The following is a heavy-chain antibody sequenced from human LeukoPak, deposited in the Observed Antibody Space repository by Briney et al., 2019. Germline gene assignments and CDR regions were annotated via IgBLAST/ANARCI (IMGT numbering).Heavy chain of an antibody. CDR2: IYYSGST. J-gene: IGHJ4*02. Sequence: SQTLSLTCAVSGGSISSGGYSWSWIRQPPGKGLEWNGYIYYSGSTYYNPSLKIRVTISVDTSKNQFSLKLSSVTAADTAMYYCARGRALFDWGQGTLVTVSS. CDR1: GGSISSGGYS. CDR3: ARGRALFD. D-gene: IGHD2-21*01. V-gene: IGHV4-30-4*07.